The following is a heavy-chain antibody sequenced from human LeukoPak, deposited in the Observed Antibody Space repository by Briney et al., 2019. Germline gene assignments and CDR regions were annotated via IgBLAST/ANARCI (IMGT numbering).Heavy chain of an antibody. V-gene: IGHV3-48*03. Sequence: GGSLRLSCAASGFTFSSYEMNWVRQAPGKGLEWVSYISSSGSTKYYADSVKGRFTISRDNAKNSLYLQMNSLRAEDTAVYYCARDFYGAGRRYDAFDIWGQGTMVNVSS. CDR2: ISSSGSTK. CDR1: GFTFSSYE. D-gene: IGHD6-19*01. CDR3: ARDFYGAGRRYDAFDI. J-gene: IGHJ3*02.